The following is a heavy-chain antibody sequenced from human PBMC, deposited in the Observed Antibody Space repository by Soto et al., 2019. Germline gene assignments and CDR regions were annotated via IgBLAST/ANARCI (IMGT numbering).Heavy chain of an antibody. Sequence: QVQLVESGGGVVQPGGSLRLSCAASGFTFSNFGMHWVRQGPGKGLEWVAVTSKDGSEKHYIDSVEGRFSISRDNSKNTLYLQMNSLRTEDTGVYYCAKDTGRYRSSWRNSNWFDPWGQGILVTVSS. CDR1: GFTFSNFG. D-gene: IGHD6-13*01. V-gene: IGHV3-30*18. J-gene: IGHJ5*02. CDR2: TSKDGSEK. CDR3: AKDTGRYRSSWRNSNWFDP.